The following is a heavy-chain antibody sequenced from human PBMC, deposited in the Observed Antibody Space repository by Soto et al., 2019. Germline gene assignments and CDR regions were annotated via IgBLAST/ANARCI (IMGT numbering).Heavy chain of an antibody. V-gene: IGHV4-39*01. J-gene: IGHJ4*02. CDR1: GSSINSSGYY. Sequence: SETLSLTCTVSGSSINSSGYYWGWIRQPPGKGLEWIGSIFYGVSTYYNPSLKSRVTVSVDTSKNQFSLNLRSVTAADTAVYYCARLPSRHLVDYWGQGTLVTVSS. D-gene: IGHD3-3*02. CDR3: ARLPSRHLVDY. CDR2: IFYGVST.